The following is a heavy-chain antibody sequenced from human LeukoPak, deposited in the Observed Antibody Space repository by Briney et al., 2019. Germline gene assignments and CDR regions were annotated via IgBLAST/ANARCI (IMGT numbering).Heavy chain of an antibody. V-gene: IGHV1-2*06. CDR1: GYTFTGYY. J-gene: IGHJ4*02. CDR3: ARDQAYNSSWYGPGDDY. D-gene: IGHD6-13*01. Sequence: ASVKVSCKASGYTFTGYYMHWVRQAPGQGLEWMGRINPNSGGTNYAQKFQGRVTMTRDTSISTAYMELSRLRSDDTAVYYCARDQAYNSSWYGPGDDYWGQGTLVTVSS. CDR2: INPNSGGT.